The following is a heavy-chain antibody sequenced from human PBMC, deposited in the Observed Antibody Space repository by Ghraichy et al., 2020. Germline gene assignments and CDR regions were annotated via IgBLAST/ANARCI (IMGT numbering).Heavy chain of an antibody. V-gene: IGHV4-59*08. CDR1: GGSISGLH. CDR2: IFHTGTT. D-gene: IGHD2-21*01. CDR3: ARHRVPVI. J-gene: IGHJ4*02. Sequence: SQTLSLTCTVLGGSISGLHWSWTRQAPGKGLEWIGSIFHTGTTNYSPSLKSRLTISLDASKNQFSLKLTSVTAADTAIYYCARHRVPVIWGQGTLVTVSS.